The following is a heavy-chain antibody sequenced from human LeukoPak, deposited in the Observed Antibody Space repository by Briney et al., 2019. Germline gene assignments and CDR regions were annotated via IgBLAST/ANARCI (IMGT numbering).Heavy chain of an antibody. V-gene: IGHV3-23*01. CDR1: GFTFSSYA. Sequence: PGGSLRLSCAASGFTFSSYAMSWVRQAPGKGLEWVSAISGSGGSTYYADSVKGRFTISRDNSKNTLYVQMNSLRVEDTAVYYCAKGVPVGIAAAVPPLDYWGQGTLVTVSS. J-gene: IGHJ4*02. CDR3: AKGVPVGIAAAVPPLDY. CDR2: ISGSGGST. D-gene: IGHD6-13*01.